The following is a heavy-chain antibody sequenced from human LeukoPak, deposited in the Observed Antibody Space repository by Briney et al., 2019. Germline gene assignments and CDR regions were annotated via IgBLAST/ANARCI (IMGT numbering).Heavy chain of an antibody. D-gene: IGHD5-18*01. CDR2: ITYSSGTI. CDR3: ARDSGYSYADDY. Sequence: PGGSLRLSCAASGFTFRSYAMQWVRQAPGKGLEWVSYITYSSGTIFYADSVKGRFTISRDNAKDSLYLRMSSLRDEDTAVYYCARDSGYSYADDYWGQGTLVTVSS. J-gene: IGHJ4*02. CDR1: GFTFRSYA. V-gene: IGHV3-48*02.